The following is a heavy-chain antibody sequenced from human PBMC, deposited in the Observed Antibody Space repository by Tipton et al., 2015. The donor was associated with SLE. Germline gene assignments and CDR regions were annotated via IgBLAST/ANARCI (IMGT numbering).Heavy chain of an antibody. J-gene: IGHJ2*01. V-gene: IGHV4-31*03. D-gene: IGHD5-12*01. CDR3: ARDAKCPITSAEYFDL. CDR1: GGSISSGGYY. Sequence: TLSLTCTVSGGSISSGGYYWSWIRQHPGKGLEWIGYTYYSGNTYYNPSLKSRVTISVDTSENQFSLKLSSVTAADTAVYYCARDAKCPITSAEYFDLWGRGTQVTASS. CDR2: TYYSGNT.